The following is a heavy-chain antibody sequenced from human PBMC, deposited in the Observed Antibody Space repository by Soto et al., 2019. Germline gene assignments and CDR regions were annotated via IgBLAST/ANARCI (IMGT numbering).Heavy chain of an antibody. V-gene: IGHV1-69*13. D-gene: IGHD6-13*01. CDR1: GGTFSSYA. Sequence: SVKVSCKASGGTFSSYAISCVRQAPGQGLEWMGGIIPIFGTANYAQKFQGRVTITADESTSTAYMEPSSLRSEDTAVYYCARPIAAAAPSPYYYGMDVWGQGTTVTVSS. CDR3: ARPIAAAAPSPYYYGMDV. CDR2: IIPIFGTA. J-gene: IGHJ6*02.